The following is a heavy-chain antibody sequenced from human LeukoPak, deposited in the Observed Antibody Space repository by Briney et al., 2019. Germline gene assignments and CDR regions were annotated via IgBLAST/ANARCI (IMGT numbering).Heavy chain of an antibody. J-gene: IGHJ3*02. V-gene: IGHV3-23*01. CDR1: GFTFSSYG. D-gene: IGHD3-10*01. CDR2: ISGSGGST. Sequence: GGTLRLSCAASGFTFSSYGMSWVRQAPGKGLEWVSTISGSGGSTYYADSVKGRFTISRDNSKNTLYLQMNSLRAEDTAVYYCAKDWVLDYYGSGTGTFDIWGQGTMVTVSS. CDR3: AKDWVLDYYGSGTGTFDI.